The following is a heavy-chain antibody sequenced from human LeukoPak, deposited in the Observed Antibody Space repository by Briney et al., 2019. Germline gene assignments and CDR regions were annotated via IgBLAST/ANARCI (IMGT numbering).Heavy chain of an antibody. CDR3: ARDIYYYDRSDYAYVHYFDY. V-gene: IGHV1-18*01. Sequence: ASVKVSCKASGYTFTNYGISWVRQAPGQGLEWVSWISAFNGNTNYARRLQGRVTMTTDTSTTTAYIELRSLRSDDTAVYYCARDIYYYDRSDYAYVHYFDYWGQGTLVTVSS. CDR2: ISAFNGNT. CDR1: GYTFTNYG. J-gene: IGHJ4*02. D-gene: IGHD3-22*01.